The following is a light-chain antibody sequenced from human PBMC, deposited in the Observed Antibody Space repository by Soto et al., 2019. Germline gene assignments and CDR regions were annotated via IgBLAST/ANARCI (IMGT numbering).Light chain of an antibody. CDR1: SSDVGGYNY. J-gene: IGLJ1*01. CDR3: SSYTTSNTRQIV. V-gene: IGLV2-14*03. CDR2: DVS. Sequence: QSVLTQPASXSGSPGQSITISCTGTSSDVGGYNYVSWYQHHPDKAPKLIIYDVSNRPSGVSIRFSASKSDNTASLTISGLQPEDEADYHCSSYTTSNTRQIVFGTGTKVTVL.